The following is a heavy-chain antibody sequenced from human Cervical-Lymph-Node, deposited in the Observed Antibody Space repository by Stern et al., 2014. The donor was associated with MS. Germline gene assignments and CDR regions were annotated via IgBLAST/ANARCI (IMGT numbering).Heavy chain of an antibody. CDR1: GFTFSSYS. Sequence: EVQLVESGGGLVKPGGSLRLSCEASGFTFSSYSMNWVRQAPGKGLEWVSSITSGNSHIHYAGSVKGRFTISRDNAKNSLFLQMNRLRPEDTAVYYCVRAFDYKVPDFDSWGQGTLVTVSS. CDR2: ITSGNSHI. D-gene: IGHD3-9*01. V-gene: IGHV3-21*01. CDR3: VRAFDYKVPDFDS. J-gene: IGHJ4*02.